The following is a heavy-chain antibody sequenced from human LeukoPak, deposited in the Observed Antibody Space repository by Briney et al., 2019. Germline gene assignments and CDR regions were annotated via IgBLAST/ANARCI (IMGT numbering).Heavy chain of an antibody. D-gene: IGHD3-22*01. CDR2: ISYDGSNK. CDR3: AKGSRWDSSGHTLDY. CDR1: GFTFSSYG. Sequence: GGSLRLSCAASGFTFSSYGMDWVRQAPGKGLEWGAVISYDGSNKYYADSVKGRFTISRDNSKNTLYLQMNSLRAEDTAVYYCAKGSRWDSSGHTLDYWGQGTLVTVSS. J-gene: IGHJ4*02. V-gene: IGHV3-30*18.